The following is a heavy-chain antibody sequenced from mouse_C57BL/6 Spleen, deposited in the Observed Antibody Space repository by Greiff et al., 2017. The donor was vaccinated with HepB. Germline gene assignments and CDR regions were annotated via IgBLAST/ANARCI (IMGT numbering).Heavy chain of an antibody. D-gene: IGHD2-5*01. Sequence: QVQLQQSGAELVRPGASVTLSCKASGYTFTDYEMHWVKQTPVHGLEWIGAIDPETGGTAYNQKFKGKAILTADKSSSTAYMELRSLTSEDSAVYYYTGLAYYSKKGDYFDYWGQGTTLTVSS. J-gene: IGHJ2*01. CDR2: IDPETGGT. CDR3: TGLAYYSKKGDYFDY. CDR1: GYTFTDYE. V-gene: IGHV1-15*01.